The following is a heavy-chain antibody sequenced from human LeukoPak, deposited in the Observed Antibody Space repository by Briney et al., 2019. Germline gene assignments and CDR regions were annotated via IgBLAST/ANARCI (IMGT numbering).Heavy chain of an antibody. CDR1: GGTFSSYA. J-gene: IGHJ4*02. Sequence: ASVKVSCKASGGTFSSYAISWVRQAPGQGLEWMGGIIPIFGTANYAQKFQGRVTITADESTSTAYMELSSLRSEDTAVYYCARDGPYGDRTFDYWGQGTLVTVSS. CDR2: IIPIFGTA. V-gene: IGHV1-69*13. CDR3: ARDGPYGDRTFDY. D-gene: IGHD4-17*01.